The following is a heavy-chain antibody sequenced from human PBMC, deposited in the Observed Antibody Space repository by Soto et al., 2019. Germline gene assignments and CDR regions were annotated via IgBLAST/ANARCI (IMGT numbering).Heavy chain of an antibody. D-gene: IGHD3-16*02. V-gene: IGHV4-39*01. CDR2: IYYSGST. CDR1: GGSISTSSYY. CDR3: ARVLHLGELSSNIYFDY. Sequence: NPSDTLSLTCTFSGGSISTSSYYWGWIRQPPGKGLEWIGSIYYSGSTYYNPSLKSRVTISVDTSKNQFSLKLSSVTAADTAVYYCARVLHLGELSSNIYFDYWGQGTLVTVSS. J-gene: IGHJ4*02.